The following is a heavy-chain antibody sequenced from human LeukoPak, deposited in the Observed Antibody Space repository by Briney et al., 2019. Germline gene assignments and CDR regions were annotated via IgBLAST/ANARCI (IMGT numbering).Heavy chain of an antibody. Sequence: GGSLRLSCAASGFTVSSNYMSWVRQAPGKGLEWVSVIYSGGSTYYADSVKGRFTISRHNSKNTLYLQMNSLRAEDTAVYYCARSHYYDSSGYPNWFDPWGQGTLVTVSS. D-gene: IGHD3-22*01. J-gene: IGHJ5*02. V-gene: IGHV3-53*01. CDR3: ARSHYYDSSGYPNWFDP. CDR1: GFTVSSNY. CDR2: IYSGGST.